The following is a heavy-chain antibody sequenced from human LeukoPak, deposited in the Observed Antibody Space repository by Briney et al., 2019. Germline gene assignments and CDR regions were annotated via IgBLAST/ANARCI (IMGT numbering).Heavy chain of an antibody. J-gene: IGHJ4*02. V-gene: IGHV3-48*04. D-gene: IGHD2-2*01. CDR1: GFRFNTYW. CDR2: ISSSGSTI. Sequence: GGSLRLSCAASGFRFNTYWMSWVRQAPGKGLEWVSYISSSGSTIYYADSVKGRFTISRDNAKNSLYLQMNSLRAEDTAVYYCARDGIYCSSTSCYPCLDYWGQGTLVTVSS. CDR3: ARDGIYCSSTSCYPCLDY.